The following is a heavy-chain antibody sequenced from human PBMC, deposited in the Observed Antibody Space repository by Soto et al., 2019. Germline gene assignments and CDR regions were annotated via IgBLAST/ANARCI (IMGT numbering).Heavy chain of an antibody. Sequence: QVQLVQSGAEVKKPGSSVKVSCKASGGTFSSYAISWVRQAPGQGLEWMGGIIPIFGTANYAQKFQGRVTITADESTSTADMELSSLRSEDTAVYYWARTGTPRGDYYYGMDVWGQGTTVTVSS. CDR2: IIPIFGTA. V-gene: IGHV1-69*12. D-gene: IGHD1-1*01. CDR1: GGTFSSYA. CDR3: ARTGTPRGDYYYGMDV. J-gene: IGHJ6*02.